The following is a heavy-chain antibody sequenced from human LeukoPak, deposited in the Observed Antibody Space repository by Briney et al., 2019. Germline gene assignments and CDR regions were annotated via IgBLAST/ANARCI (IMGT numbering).Heavy chain of an antibody. CDR3: ARHDSFIPY. CDR2: ISDNEEVP. D-gene: IGHD5-18*01. CDR1: GFNFNYYA. J-gene: IGHJ4*02. Sequence: PGGSLRLSCAASGFNFNYYAMSWVRQAPGKGLEWVSGISDNEEVPYYTDPVKGRFTISRDNAKNTVYLQLNNLRADDTAVYFCARHDSFIPYWGQGTLVSVSS. V-gene: IGHV3-23*01.